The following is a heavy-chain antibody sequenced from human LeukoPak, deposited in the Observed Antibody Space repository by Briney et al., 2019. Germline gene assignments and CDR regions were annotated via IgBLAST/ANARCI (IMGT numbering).Heavy chain of an antibody. CDR3: ARLLDYYGSGSYPFGDAFDI. J-gene: IGHJ3*02. Sequence: SETLSLTCAVSGYSISSGYYWGWIRQPPGKGLEWIGSIYHSGSTYYNPSLKSRVTISVDTSKNQSSLKLSSVTAADTAVYYCARLLDYYGSGSYPFGDAFDIWGQGTMVTVSS. V-gene: IGHV4-38-2*01. D-gene: IGHD3-10*01. CDR1: GYSISSGYY. CDR2: IYHSGST.